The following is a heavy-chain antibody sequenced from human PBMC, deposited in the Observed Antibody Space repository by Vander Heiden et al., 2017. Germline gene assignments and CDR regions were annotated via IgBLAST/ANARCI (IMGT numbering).Heavy chain of an antibody. CDR2: ISGSGGST. J-gene: IGHJ4*02. CDR1: GFTFSRYA. CDR3: AKDHYPYYYDSSGYWGEGSDY. Sequence: EVQLLESGGGLVQPGGSLRLPCAASGFTFSRYAMSWVRQAPGKGLEWVSAISGSGGSTYYADSVKGRFTISRDNSKNTLYLQMNSLRAEDTAVYYCAKDHYPYYYDSSGYWGEGSDYWGQGTLVTVSS. V-gene: IGHV3-23*01. D-gene: IGHD3-22*01.